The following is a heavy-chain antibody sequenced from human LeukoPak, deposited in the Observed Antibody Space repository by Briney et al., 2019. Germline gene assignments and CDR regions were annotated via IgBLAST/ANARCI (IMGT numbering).Heavy chain of an antibody. CDR1: GFTFSSNW. D-gene: IGHD4-17*01. V-gene: IGHV3-7*01. Sequence: GGSLRLSCAASGFTFSSNWMSWVRQAPGKGLEWVANIKEDGSKKPYVDSLKGRFTISRNNAKNSLYLQMDSLRAEDTAVYYCALGGWDYAPQSSSDFDYWGQGTLVTVSS. CDR2: IKEDGSKK. CDR3: ALGGWDYAPQSSSDFDY. J-gene: IGHJ4*02.